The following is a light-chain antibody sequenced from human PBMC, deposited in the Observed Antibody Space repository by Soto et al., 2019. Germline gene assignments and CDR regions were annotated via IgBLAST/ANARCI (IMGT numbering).Light chain of an antibody. CDR3: QQYRTYPYI. CDR1: QSINRW. CDR2: KAS. V-gene: IGKV1-5*03. Sequence: DIQMTQSPSTLSASVGDRVPISCRASQSINRWVAWYKQKPGKAPKLLIYKASSLERWVPSRGSGGGIGTEFSLSISSLQPDDFATYYCQQYRTYPYIFGQGTKVDIK. J-gene: IGKJ2*01.